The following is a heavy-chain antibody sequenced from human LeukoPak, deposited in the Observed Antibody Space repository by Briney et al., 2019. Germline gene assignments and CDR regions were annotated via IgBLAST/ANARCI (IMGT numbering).Heavy chain of an antibody. CDR1: GGTFSSYT. V-gene: IGHV1-69*04. Sequence: SVKVSCKASGGTFSSYTISWVRQAPGQGLEWMGRIIPILGIANYAQKFQGRVTITADKSTSTAYMELSSLRSEDTAVYCCARDAATRGNSGFYYYYYGMDVWGQGTTVTVSS. D-gene: IGHD4-23*01. CDR2: IIPILGIA. J-gene: IGHJ6*02. CDR3: ARDAATRGNSGFYYYYYGMDV.